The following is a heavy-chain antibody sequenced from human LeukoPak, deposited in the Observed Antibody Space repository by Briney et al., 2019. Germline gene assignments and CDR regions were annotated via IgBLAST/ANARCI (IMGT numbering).Heavy chain of an antibody. CDR3: ARDYPTSGIVTIFDY. D-gene: IGHD1-1*01. CDR1: GFTFNNYA. J-gene: IGHJ4*02. V-gene: IGHV3-23*01. CDR2: VTASGGST. Sequence: SGGSLRLPCASSGFTFNNYAMTWVRQAPGKGLEWVSSVTASGGSTYCADSVKGRFTISRDNSKNTLYLQMSSLRAEDTAVYYCARDYPTSGIVTIFDYWGQGTLVTVSS.